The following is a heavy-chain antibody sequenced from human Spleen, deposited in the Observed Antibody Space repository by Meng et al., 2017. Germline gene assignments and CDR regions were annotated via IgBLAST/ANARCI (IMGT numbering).Heavy chain of an antibody. CDR3: TRDTVAGNDY. CDR1: GYTLTNYA. CDR2: IDTKTGNP. Sequence: VQLVQSGSELRKPGASVKVSCKASGYTLTNYAINWLRQAPGQGLEWMGWIDTKTGNPTYAQGFRGRLVFSLDTSVSTTYLEISGLKADDTAVYYCTRDTVAGNDYWGQGTLVTVSS. D-gene: IGHD6-19*01. J-gene: IGHJ4*02. V-gene: IGHV7-4-1*02.